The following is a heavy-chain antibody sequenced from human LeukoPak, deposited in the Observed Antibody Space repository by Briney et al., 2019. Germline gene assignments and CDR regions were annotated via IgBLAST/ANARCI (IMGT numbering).Heavy chain of an antibody. D-gene: IGHD6-13*01. CDR1: GGSFSGYY. J-gene: IGHJ6*03. CDR3: ARPHYGSWGYYYYMDV. V-gene: IGHV4-34*01. Sequence: SETLSLTCAVYGGSFSGYYWSWIRQPPGKGLEWIGEINHSGSTNYNPSLKSRVTISVDTSKNQFSLKLSSVTAADTAVYYCARPHYGSWGYYYYMDVWGKGTTVTVSS. CDR2: INHSGST.